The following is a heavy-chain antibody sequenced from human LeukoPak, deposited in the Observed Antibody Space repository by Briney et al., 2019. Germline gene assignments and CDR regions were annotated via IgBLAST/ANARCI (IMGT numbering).Heavy chain of an antibody. D-gene: IGHD2-2*01. CDR3: AKDCLRYCSSTSCYQFDY. CDR2: ISWNSGSI. J-gene: IGHJ4*02. V-gene: IGHV3-9*01. CDR1: GFTFEDYA. Sequence: GGSLRLSCAASGFTFEDYAMHWVRQAPGKGLEWVSGISWNSGSIGYADSVKGRFTISRDNAKNSLYLQMNSLRAEDTALYYCAKDCLRYCSSTSCYQFDYWGQGTLVTVSS.